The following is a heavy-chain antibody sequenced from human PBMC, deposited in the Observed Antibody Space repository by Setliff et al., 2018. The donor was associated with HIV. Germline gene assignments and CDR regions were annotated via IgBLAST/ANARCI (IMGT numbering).Heavy chain of an antibody. V-gene: IGHV4-39*07. Sequence: SETLSLTCTVSGGSISSSDYYWGWIRQPPGKGLEWIGSIFYSGRSTYNPSLRSRVTISVDTSKNQFSLSLTSVTAADTAVYYCTRDLTGFGSIFKYWGQGTLVTVSS. CDR2: IFYSGRS. D-gene: IGHD2-21*01. J-gene: IGHJ4*02. CDR1: GGSISSSDYY. CDR3: TRDLTGFGSIFKY.